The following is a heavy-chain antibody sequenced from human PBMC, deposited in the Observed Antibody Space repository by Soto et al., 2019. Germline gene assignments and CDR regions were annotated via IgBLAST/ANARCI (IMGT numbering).Heavy chain of an antibody. CDR1: GGSIRGSNYY. V-gene: IGHV4-39*01. CDR3: ARTATIGWYPY. J-gene: IGHJ4*02. D-gene: IGHD5-12*01. Sequence: QLQLQESGPGLVKPSETLSLTCSVSGGSIRGSNYYWAWIRQSPGKGLEWIASIYYSGTTYYNPSLESRVTISVDTSKNQFSLRLSSMNAADTAVYFCARTATIGWYPYWGQGTLVSVSS. CDR2: IYYSGTT.